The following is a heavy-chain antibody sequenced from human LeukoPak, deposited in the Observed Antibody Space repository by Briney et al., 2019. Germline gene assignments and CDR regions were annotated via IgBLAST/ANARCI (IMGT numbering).Heavy chain of an antibody. D-gene: IGHD3-22*01. CDR2: ISGSGGST. J-gene: IGHJ4*02. V-gene: IGHV3-23*01. Sequence: GGSLRLSCAASGFTFSSYAMSWVRQAPGRGLEWVSAISGSGGSTYYADSVKGRFTISRDNSKNTLYLQMNSLRAEDTAVYYCAEPEGGYYDIRPDWGQGTLVTVSS. CDR1: GFTFSSYA. CDR3: AEPEGGYYDIRPD.